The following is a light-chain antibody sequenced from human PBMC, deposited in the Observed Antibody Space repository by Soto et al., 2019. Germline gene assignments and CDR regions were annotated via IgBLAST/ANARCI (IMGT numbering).Light chain of an antibody. CDR3: YQYNNLPYT. V-gene: IGKV3-20*01. J-gene: IGKJ2*01. Sequence: EIVLTQSPGTLSLSPGERATLSCRASQSLTASYLAWYQQKPGQAPRLLISGTSNRATGISDRFSGSRSGTDFTLTITRLEPEDFAMYYCYQYNNLPYTFGQGTKLEIK. CDR1: QSLTASY. CDR2: GTS.